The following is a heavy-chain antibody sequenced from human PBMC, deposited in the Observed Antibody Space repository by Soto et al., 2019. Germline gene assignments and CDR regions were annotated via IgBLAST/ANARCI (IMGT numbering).Heavy chain of an antibody. CDR3: ARDLGSMVRGVTHSYYGMDV. CDR2: IYYSGST. CDR1: GGSISSYY. Sequence: PSETLSLTCTVSGGSISSYYWSWIRQPPGKGLEWIGYIYYSGSTNYNPSLKSRVTISVGTSKNQFSLKLSSVTAADTAVYYCARDLGSMVRGVTHSYYGMDVWGQGTTVTVSS. J-gene: IGHJ6*02. V-gene: IGHV4-59*01. D-gene: IGHD3-10*01.